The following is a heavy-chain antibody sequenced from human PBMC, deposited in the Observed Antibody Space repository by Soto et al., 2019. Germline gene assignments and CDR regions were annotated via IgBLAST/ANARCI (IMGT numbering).Heavy chain of an antibody. CDR3: ARGNYYDSYDWGGYFDY. CDR1: GFTFSNYW. D-gene: IGHD3-22*01. CDR2: IDHDGIGT. V-gene: IGHV3-74*01. J-gene: IGHJ4*02. Sequence: PGGSLSLPCAPSGFTFSNYWMHWVRQVPGRGLVWVSRIDHDGIGTSYADSVKGRFTISRDNAKNMVYLEMNSLRAEDTAVYYCARGNYYDSYDWGGYFDYWGQGTLVTVSS.